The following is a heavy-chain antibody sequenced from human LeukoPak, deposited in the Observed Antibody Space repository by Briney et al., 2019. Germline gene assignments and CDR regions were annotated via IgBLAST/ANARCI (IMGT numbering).Heavy chain of an antibody. V-gene: IGHV4-4*02. J-gene: IGHJ4*02. Sequence: SETLSLTCAVSGGSISSSNWWSWVRQPPGKGLEWIGEIYHSGSTNYNPSLKSRVTISVDKSKNQFSLKLSSVTAADTAVYYCARDHPPTPYYYDSSGYPGIGYFDYWGQGTLVTVSS. D-gene: IGHD3-22*01. CDR3: ARDHPPTPYYYDSSGYPGIGYFDY. CDR2: IYHSGST. CDR1: GGSISSSNW.